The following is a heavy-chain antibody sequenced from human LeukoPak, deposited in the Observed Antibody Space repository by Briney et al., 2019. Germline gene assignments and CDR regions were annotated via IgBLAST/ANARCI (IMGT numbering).Heavy chain of an antibody. V-gene: IGHV4-39*07. CDR2: IYYSGST. D-gene: IGHD3-3*01. CDR1: GGSISSSSYY. CDR3: AREDSYYDFWSGCRGYNWFDP. Sequence: PSETLSLTCTVSGGSISSSSYYWGWIRQPPGKGLEWIGSIYYSGSTYYNPSLKSRVTISVDTSKNQFSLKLSSVTAADTAVYYCAREDSYYDFWSGCRGYNWFDPWGQGTLVTVSS. J-gene: IGHJ5*02.